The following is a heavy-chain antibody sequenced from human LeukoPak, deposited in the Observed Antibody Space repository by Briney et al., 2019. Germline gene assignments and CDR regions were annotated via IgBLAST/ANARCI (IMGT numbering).Heavy chain of an antibody. CDR2: INHSGST. V-gene: IGHV4-34*01. CDR1: GGSFSGYY. D-gene: IGHD3-10*01. CDR3: ARGSVYGYSDY. Sequence: SETLSLTCAVYGGSFSGYYWSWIRQPPGKGLEWSGEINHSGSTNYNPSLKSRVTISVDTSKNQFSLKLSSVTAADTAVYYCARGSVYGYSDYWGQGTLVTVSS. J-gene: IGHJ4*02.